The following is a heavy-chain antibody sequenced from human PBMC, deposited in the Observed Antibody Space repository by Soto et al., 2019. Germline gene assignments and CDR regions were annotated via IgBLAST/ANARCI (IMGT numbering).Heavy chain of an antibody. J-gene: IGHJ6*02. D-gene: IGHD6-6*01. CDR2: IYPGDSGT. CDR1: GYSFASYW. Sequence: ESLKISCQGSGYSFASYWIGWVRQMPGKDLEWMGIIYPGDSGTRYSPPFQGQVTISADKSLRTAYLQWTSLKASDTALYYCARTRSFTLGFYYDGMDVWGQGTTVTVSS. CDR3: ARTRSFTLGFYYDGMDV. V-gene: IGHV5-51*01.